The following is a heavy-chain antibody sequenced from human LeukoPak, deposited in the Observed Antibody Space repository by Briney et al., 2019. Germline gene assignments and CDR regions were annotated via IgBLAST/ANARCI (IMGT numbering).Heavy chain of an antibody. CDR1: TISFSTYW. V-gene: IGHV3-74*01. CDR2: IKSDGSRT. D-gene: IGHD5-12*01. Sequence: GGSLRLSCVASTISFSTYWMHWVRQAPGKGLVWVSRIKSDGSRTDYADSVKGRFTVSRDNAKNTLYLQMNSLRVEDTGVYYCATSAYAYWGQGTLVTVSS. CDR3: ATSAYAY. J-gene: IGHJ4*02.